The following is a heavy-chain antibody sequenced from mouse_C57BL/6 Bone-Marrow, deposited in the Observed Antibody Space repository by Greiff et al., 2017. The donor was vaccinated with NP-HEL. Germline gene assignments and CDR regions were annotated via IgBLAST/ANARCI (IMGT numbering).Heavy chain of an antibody. J-gene: IGHJ3*01. Sequence: VKVVESGAELVRPGASVTLSCKASGYTFTDYEMHWVKQTPVHGLEWIGAIDPETGGTSYNQKFKGKAILTADKSSSTAYMELRSLTSEDSAVYYCTREEGSSSFAYWGQGTLVTVSA. D-gene: IGHD1-1*01. V-gene: IGHV1-15*01. CDR3: TREEGSSSFAY. CDR1: GYTFTDYE. CDR2: IDPETGGT.